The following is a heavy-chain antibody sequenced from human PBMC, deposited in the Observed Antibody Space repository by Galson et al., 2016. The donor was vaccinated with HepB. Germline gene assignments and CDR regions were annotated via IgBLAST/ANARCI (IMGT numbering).Heavy chain of an antibody. D-gene: IGHD2-8*01. CDR3: ARIGEVASNVFSYGLDV. V-gene: IGHV4-59*01. Sequence: SETLSLTCTVSGGSISSYSWSWIRQPPGKGLEWIGYIYDRGRTNYNPSLKSRVTISLDTSKNQFSLKLTSVTAAATAVYFGARIGEVASNVFSYGLDVWGHGTTVTVSS. J-gene: IGHJ6*02. CDR1: GGSISSYS. CDR2: IYDRGRT.